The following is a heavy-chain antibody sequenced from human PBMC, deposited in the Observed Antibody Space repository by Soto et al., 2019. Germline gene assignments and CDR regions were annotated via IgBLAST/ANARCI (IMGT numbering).Heavy chain of an antibody. Sequence: GESLKISCKGSGYSFTSYWISWVRQMPGKGLEWMGRIDPSDSYTNYSPSFQGHVTISADKSISTAYLQWSSLKASDTAMYYCERNSDVPDDPGNWFDTWGQGTLVTVSS. CDR3: ERNSDVPDDPGNWFDT. CDR2: IDPSDSYT. V-gene: IGHV5-10-1*01. CDR1: GYSFTSYW. J-gene: IGHJ5*02. D-gene: IGHD2-2*01.